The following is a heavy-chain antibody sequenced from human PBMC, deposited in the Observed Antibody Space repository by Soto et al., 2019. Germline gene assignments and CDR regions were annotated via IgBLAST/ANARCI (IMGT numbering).Heavy chain of an antibody. J-gene: IGHJ5*02. CDR3: ARGPNFGVVVPAAIGWFDP. Sequence: QVQLVESGGGVVQPGRSLRLSCAASGFTFSSYGMHWVRQAPGKGLEWVAVIWYDGSNKYYADSVKGRFTISRDNSKNTLYLQMNRLRAEDTAVYYCARGPNFGVVVPAAIGWFDPWGQGTLVTVSS. CDR2: IWYDGSNK. CDR1: GFTFSSYG. V-gene: IGHV3-33*01. D-gene: IGHD2-2*01.